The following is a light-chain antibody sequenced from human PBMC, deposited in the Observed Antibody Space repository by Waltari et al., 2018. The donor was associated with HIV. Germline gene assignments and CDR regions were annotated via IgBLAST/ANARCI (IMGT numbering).Light chain of an antibody. J-gene: IGLJ2*01. Sequence: QSELTQPPSVSAAPGQRVTISCTGSSSNIGAGYDVHWYQQVPGRAPKVVIYSNIQRPSGVPDRFSGSKSGTSASLAISGLQSEDEAAYYCATWDDSLNGVVFGGGTTLTGL. CDR3: ATWDDSLNGVV. CDR1: SSNIGAGYD. CDR2: SNI. V-gene: IGLV1-40*01.